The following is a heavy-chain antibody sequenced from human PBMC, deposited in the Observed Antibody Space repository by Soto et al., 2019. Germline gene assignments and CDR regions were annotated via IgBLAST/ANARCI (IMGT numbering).Heavy chain of an antibody. Sequence: EVQLVESGGGLVQPGGSLRLSCAASEFTFSTYAMNWVRQAPGKGLEWVSYISSSSQNIRYADSVKGRFTISRDNAKNALYLQMNILIAEDTAVYYCARDQSRGQVFYYYMDVWGKGTTVTVSS. CDR3: ARDQSRGQVFYYYMDV. J-gene: IGHJ6*03. CDR1: EFTFSTYA. V-gene: IGHV3-48*01. D-gene: IGHD3-10*01. CDR2: ISSSSQNI.